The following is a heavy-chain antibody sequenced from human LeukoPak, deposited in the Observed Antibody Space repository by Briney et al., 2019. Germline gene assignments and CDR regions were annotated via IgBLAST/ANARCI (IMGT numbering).Heavy chain of an antibody. V-gene: IGHV3-11*04. CDR2: ISSGSTYI. CDR1: GFTFSDSY. D-gene: IGHD3-3*01. CDR3: ARDKNGVFDI. J-gene: IGHJ3*02. Sequence: GGSLRLSCAASGFTFSDSYMSWIRQVPGKGLEWVSSISSGSTYIYNADSVQGRFTISRDNAKNSLFLLVNSLRAEDTAVYYCARDKNGVFDIWGQRTMVTVSS.